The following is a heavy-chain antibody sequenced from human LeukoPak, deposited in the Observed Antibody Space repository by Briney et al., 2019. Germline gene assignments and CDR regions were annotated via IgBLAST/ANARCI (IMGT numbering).Heavy chain of an antibody. Sequence: SETLSLTCTVSHVSISTYYWSWIRQPPGKGLEWIGYINYSGSTNYNPSLKSRVTISVDTSKKQLSLMLRSVTAADTAVYYCARDIYGSGHGWFDTWGQGRLVTVSS. CDR1: HVSISTYY. CDR2: INYSGST. CDR3: ARDIYGSGHGWFDT. J-gene: IGHJ5*02. V-gene: IGHV4-59*01. D-gene: IGHD3-10*01.